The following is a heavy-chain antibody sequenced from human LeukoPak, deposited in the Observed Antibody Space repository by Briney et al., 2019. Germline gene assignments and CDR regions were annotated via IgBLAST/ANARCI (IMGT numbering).Heavy chain of an antibody. Sequence: PSETLSFTCTVSGGSISSGGYSWSWIRRHPGKGLEWIGYIYYSGSTYYNPSLKSRVTISVDTSKNQFSLKLSSVTAADTAVYYCARAKYYYDSSGYYRLFDYWGQGTLVTVSS. D-gene: IGHD3-22*01. J-gene: IGHJ4*02. CDR3: ARAKYYYDSSGYYRLFDY. CDR2: IYYSGST. CDR1: GGSISSGGYS. V-gene: IGHV4-31*03.